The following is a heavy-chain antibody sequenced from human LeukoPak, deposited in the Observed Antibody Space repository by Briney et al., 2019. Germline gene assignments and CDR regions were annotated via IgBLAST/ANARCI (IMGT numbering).Heavy chain of an antibody. V-gene: IGHV3-64D*09. J-gene: IGHJ4*02. CDR3: VKDNEAGGSPFDR. CDR1: EFTFSSYA. CDR2: ISSNGGST. D-gene: IGHD1-1*01. Sequence: PGGSLRLSCSASEFTFSSYAMHWVRQAPGKGLEYVSAISSNGGSTYYADSVKGRFTISRDNSKNTLYLQMSSLRAVDTAVYYCVKDNEAGGSPFDRWGQGTLVTVSS.